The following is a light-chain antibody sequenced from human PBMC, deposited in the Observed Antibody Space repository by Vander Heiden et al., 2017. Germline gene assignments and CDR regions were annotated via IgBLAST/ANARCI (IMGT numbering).Light chain of an antibody. V-gene: IGKV3-20*01. CDR1: QSVSSSY. J-gene: IGKJ4*01. Sequence: EIVLTQSPGTLSLSAGDTATLSCSASQSVSSSYLAWYQQKPGQAPRLLIYGASRSATGIPYRFSGSGSGTDFTLTISRLEPEDVAVYYCQQYGSSPLTFGGGTKVEIK. CDR3: QQYGSSPLT. CDR2: GAS.